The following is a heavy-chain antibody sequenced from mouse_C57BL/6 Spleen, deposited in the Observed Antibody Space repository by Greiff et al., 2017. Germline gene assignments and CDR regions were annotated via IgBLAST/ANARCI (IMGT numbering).Heavy chain of an antibody. D-gene: IGHD2-4*01. CDR2: IYPSDSET. CDR1: GYTFTSYW. CDR3: ARSGYYDYDGGDY. Sequence: QVQLQQPGAELVRPGSSVKLSCKASGYTFTSYWMDWVKQRPGQGLEWIGNIYPSDSETHYNQKFKDKATLTVDKSSSTAYMQLSSLTSEDSAVYSGARSGYYDYDGGDYWGQGTTLTVSS. V-gene: IGHV1-61*01. J-gene: IGHJ2*01.